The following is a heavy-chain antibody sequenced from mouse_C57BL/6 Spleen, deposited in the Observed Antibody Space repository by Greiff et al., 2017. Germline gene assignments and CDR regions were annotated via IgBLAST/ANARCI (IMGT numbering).Heavy chain of an antibody. J-gene: IGHJ4*01. V-gene: IGHV5-4*01. Sequence: EVKLVESGGGLVKPGGSLKLSCAASGFTFSSYAMSWVRQTPEKRLEWVATISDGGSYTYYPDNVKGRFTISRANAKNNLYLQMGHLKSEDTAMYYCARDDYYAFMDYWGQGTSVTVSS. D-gene: IGHD1-1*01. CDR2: ISDGGSYT. CDR1: GFTFSSYA. CDR3: ARDDYYAFMDY.